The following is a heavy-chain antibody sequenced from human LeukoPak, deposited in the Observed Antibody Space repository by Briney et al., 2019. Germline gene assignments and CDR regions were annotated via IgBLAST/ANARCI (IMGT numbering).Heavy chain of an antibody. CDR2: ISSSSSTI. Sequence: PGGSLRLSCAASGFTFSSYSMNWVRQAPGKGLEWVSYISSSSSTIYYADSVEGRFTISRDNAKNSLYLQMNSLRAEDTAVYYCAKRGLVRRGDQYGMDVWGQGTTVTVSS. V-gene: IGHV3-48*01. CDR3: AKRGLVRRGDQYGMDV. D-gene: IGHD3-10*01. CDR1: GFTFSSYS. J-gene: IGHJ6*02.